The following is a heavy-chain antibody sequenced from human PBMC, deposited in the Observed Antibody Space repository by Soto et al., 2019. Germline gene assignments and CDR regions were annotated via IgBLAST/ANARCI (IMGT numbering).Heavy chain of an antibody. V-gene: IGHV3-43*01. CDR3: AKDGYCSSTSCPGNYYYYGMDV. CDR2: ISWDGGST. CDR1: GFTFDDYT. D-gene: IGHD2-2*01. Sequence: GGSLSLSCAASGFTFDDYTMHWVRQAPGKGLEWVSLISWDGGSTYYADSVKGRFTISRDNSKNSLYLQMNSLRTEDTALYYCAKDGYCSSTSCPGNYYYYGMDVWGQGTTVTVSS. J-gene: IGHJ6*02.